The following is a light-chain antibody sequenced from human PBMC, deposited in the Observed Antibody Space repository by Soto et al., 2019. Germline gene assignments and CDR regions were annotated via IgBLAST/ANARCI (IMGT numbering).Light chain of an antibody. Sequence: EIVLTQSPGTLSLSPGDRATLSCRASQSVSSNYLAWYQQKPGQPPRLLIYLASIRATGIPDRFSGSGSGTHFTFTLRRLEPEDFAVYYCQQYGTSPRTFGHGTKVEIK. CDR1: QSVSSNY. J-gene: IGKJ1*01. CDR3: QQYGTSPRT. CDR2: LAS. V-gene: IGKV3-20*01.